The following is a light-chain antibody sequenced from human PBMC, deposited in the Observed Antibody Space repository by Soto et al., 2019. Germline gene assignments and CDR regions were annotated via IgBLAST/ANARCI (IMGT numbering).Light chain of an antibody. J-gene: IGKJ4*01. V-gene: IGKV1-5*03. CDR3: QQYKSYSLT. CDR2: KAS. Sequence: DIQMTQSPSTLSGSVGDRVTITCRASQTISIWLAWYQQKPGKAPKLLIYKASTLKSGVPSRFSGSGSGTEFTLTISSLQPDDFATYYCQQYKSYSLTFGGGTKVDIK. CDR1: QTISIW.